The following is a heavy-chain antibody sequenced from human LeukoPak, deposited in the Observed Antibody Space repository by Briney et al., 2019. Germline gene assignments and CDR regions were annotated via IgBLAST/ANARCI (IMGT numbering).Heavy chain of an antibody. CDR3: ARGTGQRLAQFSY. V-gene: IGHV3-23*01. CDR1: GFTFSSYA. CDR2: ISGSGGST. J-gene: IGHJ4*02. D-gene: IGHD6-25*01. Sequence: GGSLRLSCAASGFTFSSYAMSWVRQAPGKGREWVSAISGSGGSTYYADSVKGRFTISRDNSKNTMYLQMNSLRAEDTAVYYCARGTGQRLAQFSYWGQGTLVTVSS.